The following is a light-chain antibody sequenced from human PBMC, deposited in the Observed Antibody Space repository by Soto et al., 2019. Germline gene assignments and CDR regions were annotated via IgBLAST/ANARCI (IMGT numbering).Light chain of an antibody. Sequence: QSALTQPASVSGSPGQSVTISCTGTSSDVGGYRFVSWYQQHPGKAPNLMIFDVSNRPSGVSNRFSGSKSGNTASLTISGLQVEDEADYYCRSSTSDGTHVFGGGTKLTVL. CDR3: RSSTSDGTHV. J-gene: IGLJ2*01. V-gene: IGLV2-14*03. CDR2: DVS. CDR1: SSDVGGYRF.